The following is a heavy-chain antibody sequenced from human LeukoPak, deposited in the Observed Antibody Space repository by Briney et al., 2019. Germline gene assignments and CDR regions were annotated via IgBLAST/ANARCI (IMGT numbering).Heavy chain of an antibody. V-gene: IGHV4-39*01. Sequence: ASETLSLTCTVSGGSISSSSYYWGWIRQPPGKGLEWIGSIHYSGSTYYHPSLKSRVTITVDASKNQFSLKLSSVTAADTAVYYCARRDAAMVHFDYWGQGTLVTVSS. CDR3: ARRDAAMVHFDY. D-gene: IGHD5-18*01. J-gene: IGHJ4*02. CDR2: IHYSGST. CDR1: GGSISSSSYY.